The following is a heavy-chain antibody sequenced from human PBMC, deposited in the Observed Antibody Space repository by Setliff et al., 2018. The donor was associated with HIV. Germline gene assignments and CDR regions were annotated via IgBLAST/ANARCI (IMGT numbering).Heavy chain of an antibody. J-gene: IGHJ5*02. CDR3: ASSGSGSYINWFGP. V-gene: IGHV3-21*01. CDR2: ISSSSSYI. Sequence: PGGSLRLSCVASGITVSGIYMTWVRQAPGKGLEWVSVISSSSSYIYYADSVKGRFTISRDNDKNSVHLQMTSLRAEDTAVYYCASSGSGSYINWFGPWGQGTLVTVSS. CDR1: GITVSGIY. D-gene: IGHD3-10*01.